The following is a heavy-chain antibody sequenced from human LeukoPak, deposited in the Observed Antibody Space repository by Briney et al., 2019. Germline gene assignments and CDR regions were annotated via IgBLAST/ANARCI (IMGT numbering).Heavy chain of an antibody. CDR1: GYSFTTYW. J-gene: IGHJ4*02. CDR3: ARHERSTTGSLLYDN. V-gene: IGHV5-51*01. D-gene: IGHD1-1*01. Sequence: GESLKISCKGSGYSFTTYWIGWVRQMPGKGLEWMGIIYPGDSDTRYSPSFRGQVTISADKSISAAYLQWSSLEASDTAMYYCARHERSTTGSLLYDNWGQGTLVTVSS. CDR2: IYPGDSDT.